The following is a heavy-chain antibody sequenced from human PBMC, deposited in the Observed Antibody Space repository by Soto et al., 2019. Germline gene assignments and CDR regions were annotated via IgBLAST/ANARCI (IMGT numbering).Heavy chain of an antibody. CDR2: INPNSGGT. J-gene: IGHJ6*02. V-gene: IGHV1-2*02. CDR3: ARDMGDCSSTSCYYYYGMDV. Sequence: ASVKVSCKASGYTFTGYYMHWVRQAPGQGLEWMGWINPNSGGTNYAQKFQGRVTMTRDTSISTAYMELSRLRSDDTAVYYCARDMGDCSSTSCYYYYGMDVWGQGTTVTVSS. CDR1: GYTFTGYY. D-gene: IGHD2-2*01.